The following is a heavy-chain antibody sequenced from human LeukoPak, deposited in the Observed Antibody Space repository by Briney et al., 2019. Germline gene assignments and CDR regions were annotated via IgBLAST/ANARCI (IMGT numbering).Heavy chain of an antibody. D-gene: IGHD3-16*02. CDR2: INHSGST. Sequence: SETLSLTCAVYGGSFSGYYWSWIRQPPGKGLEWIGEINHSGSTNYNPSLKSRVTISVDTSKNQFSLKLSSVTAADTAVYYCARGGAHYVWGSYRGYYFDYWGQGTLVTVSS. V-gene: IGHV4-34*01. CDR3: ARGGAHYVWGSYRGYYFDY. J-gene: IGHJ4*02. CDR1: GGSFSGYY.